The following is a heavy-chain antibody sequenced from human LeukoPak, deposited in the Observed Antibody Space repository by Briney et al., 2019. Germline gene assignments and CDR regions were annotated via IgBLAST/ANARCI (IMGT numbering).Heavy chain of an antibody. J-gene: IGHJ4*02. CDR3: AREILAPGKTHDY. CDR1: GFTFSSYS. CDR2: ISSSGSYI. V-gene: IGHV3-21*01. Sequence: GSLRLSCAASGFTFSSYSMNWVRQAPGKGLEWVSSISSSGSYIYYADSVKGRFTISRDNAKNSLYLQINSLRAEDTAVYYCAREILAPGKTHDYWGQGTLVTVSS.